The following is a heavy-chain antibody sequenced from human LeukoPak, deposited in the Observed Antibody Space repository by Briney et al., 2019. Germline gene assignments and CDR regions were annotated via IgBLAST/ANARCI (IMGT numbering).Heavy chain of an antibody. D-gene: IGHD5/OR15-5a*01. V-gene: IGHV3-30*02. Sequence: GGSLRLSCAASGFTFSSYGMHWVRQAPGKGLEWVAVIWYGGSNKYYADSVKGRFTISRDNSKNTLYLQMNSLRAEDTAVYYCGKGPGYSVYDNLPHHWGQGTLVTVSS. CDR1: GFTFSSYG. J-gene: IGHJ5*02. CDR3: GKGPGYSVYDNLPHH. CDR2: IWYGGSNK.